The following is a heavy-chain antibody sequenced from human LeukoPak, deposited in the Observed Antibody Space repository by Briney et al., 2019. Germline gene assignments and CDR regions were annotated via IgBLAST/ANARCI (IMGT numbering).Heavy chain of an antibody. D-gene: IGHD3-3*01. Sequence: SETLSLTCAVYGGSFSGYYWSWIRQPPGKGLEWIGEINHSGSTNYNPSLKSRVTISVDTSKNQFSLKLSSVTAADTAVYYCARFYDFWSFDYWGRGTLVTVSS. CDR2: INHSGST. J-gene: IGHJ4*02. CDR1: GGSFSGYY. V-gene: IGHV4-34*01. CDR3: ARFYDFWSFDY.